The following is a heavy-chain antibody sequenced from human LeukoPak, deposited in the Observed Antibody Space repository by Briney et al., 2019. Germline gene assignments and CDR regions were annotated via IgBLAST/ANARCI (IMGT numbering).Heavy chain of an antibody. Sequence: SETLSLTCTVSGGSISSGDYYWSWIRQPPGKGLEWIGHIYYSGRAYYIPCLKSRVTISVDTSKSQVYLKLSSVTAADTAVYYCARGPPRYCSSTSCYLNYWGQGTLVTVSS. CDR2: IYYSGRA. J-gene: IGHJ4*02. D-gene: IGHD2-2*01. V-gene: IGHV4-30-4*08. CDR3: ARGPPRYCSSTSCYLNY. CDR1: GGSISSGDYY.